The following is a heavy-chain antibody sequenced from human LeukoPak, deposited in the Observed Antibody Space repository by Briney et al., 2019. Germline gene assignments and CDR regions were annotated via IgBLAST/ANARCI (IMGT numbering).Heavy chain of an antibody. CDR3: ARDFGHLRIAAARVSWFDP. CDR2: IYYSGST. Sequence: SETLSLTCTVSGGSISSSSYYWGWIRQPPGKGLEWIGSIYYSGSTYHNPSLKSRVTISVDTSKNQFSLKLSSVTAADTAVYYCARDFGHLRIAAARVSWFDPWGQGTLVTVSS. J-gene: IGHJ5*02. D-gene: IGHD6-13*01. V-gene: IGHV4-39*07. CDR1: GGSISSSSYY.